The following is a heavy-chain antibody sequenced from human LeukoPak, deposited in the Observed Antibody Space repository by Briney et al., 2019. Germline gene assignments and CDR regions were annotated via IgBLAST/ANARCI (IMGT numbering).Heavy chain of an antibody. J-gene: IGHJ4*02. Sequence: ASVKVSCKASGYTFTSYGISWVRQAPGQGLEWMGWISAYNGNTNYAQKLQGRVTMTTDTSTSTAYTELRSLRSDDTAVYYCARDQEMATGFDYWGQGTLVTVSS. CDR1: GYTFTSYG. CDR2: ISAYNGNT. CDR3: ARDQEMATGFDY. V-gene: IGHV1-18*01. D-gene: IGHD5-24*01.